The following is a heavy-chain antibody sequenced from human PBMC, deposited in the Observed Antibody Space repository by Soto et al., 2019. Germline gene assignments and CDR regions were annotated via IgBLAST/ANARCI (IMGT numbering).Heavy chain of an antibody. J-gene: IGHJ4*02. CDR3: AKDGMYYYDSSAYFDY. Sequence: GGSLRLSCAASGFTFSSYGMHWVRQAPGKGLEWVAVISYDGSNKYYADSVKGRFTISRDNSKNTLYLQMNSLRAEDTAVYYCAKDGMYYYDSSAYFDYWGQGTLVTVSS. V-gene: IGHV3-30*18. CDR1: GFTFSSYG. CDR2: ISYDGSNK. D-gene: IGHD3-22*01.